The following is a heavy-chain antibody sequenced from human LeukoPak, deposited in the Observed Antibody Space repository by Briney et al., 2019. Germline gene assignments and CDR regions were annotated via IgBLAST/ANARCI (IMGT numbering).Heavy chain of an antibody. Sequence: GGSLRLSCAASGFTVSSNYMSWVRQAPGRGLERVSAVKTSAGDTYYADSVKGRFTISRDNSKSTVYLQMNSLRAEDTALYYCAKGQMTTILGFDSWGQGALVTVSS. CDR3: AKGQMTTILGFDS. J-gene: IGHJ4*02. CDR2: VKTSAGDT. CDR1: GFTVSSNY. D-gene: IGHD4-4*01. V-gene: IGHV3-23*01.